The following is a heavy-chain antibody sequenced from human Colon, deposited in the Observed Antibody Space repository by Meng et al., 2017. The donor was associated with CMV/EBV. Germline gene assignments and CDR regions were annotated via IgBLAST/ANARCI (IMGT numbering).Heavy chain of an antibody. D-gene: IGHD2-15*01. Sequence: GESLKISCAASGFTFDKYAMNWVRQAPGKGLEWVSGINWNGGNTGYADSVKGRFTISRDNAKNSLYLQMNSLRADDTAVYYCARVGYPIGGWFDPWGQGTLVTVSS. CDR1: GFTFDKYA. J-gene: IGHJ5*02. V-gene: IGHV3-20*04. CDR3: ARVGYPIGGWFDP. CDR2: INWNGGNT.